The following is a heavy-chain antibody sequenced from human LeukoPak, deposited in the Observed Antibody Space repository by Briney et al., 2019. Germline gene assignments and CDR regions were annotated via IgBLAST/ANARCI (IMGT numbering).Heavy chain of an antibody. D-gene: IGHD6-13*01. CDR2: ISGSGGST. V-gene: IGHV3-23*01. J-gene: IGHJ5*02. CDR3: ASEYSSSWYGWFDP. CDR1: GFTFSSYA. Sequence: GGSLRLSCAASGFTFSSYAMSWVRQAPGKGLEWFSAISGSGGSTYSADSVKGRFTISRDNSKNTLYLQMNSLRAEDTAVYYCASEYSSSWYGWFDPWGQGTLVTVSS.